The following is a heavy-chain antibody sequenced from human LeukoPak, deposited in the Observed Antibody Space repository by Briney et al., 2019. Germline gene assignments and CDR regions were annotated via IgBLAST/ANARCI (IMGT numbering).Heavy chain of an antibody. V-gene: IGHV4-39*07. CDR1: GGSISSSSYY. CDR2: IYYSGST. J-gene: IGHJ4*02. D-gene: IGHD3-3*01. CDR3: ATITIFGVVIPRINFDY. Sequence: PSETLSLTCTVSGGSISSSSYYWGWIRQPPGKGLEWIGSIYYSGSTYYNPSLKSRVTISVDTSKNQFSLKLSSVTAADTAVYYCATITIFGVVIPRINFDYWGQGTLVTVSS.